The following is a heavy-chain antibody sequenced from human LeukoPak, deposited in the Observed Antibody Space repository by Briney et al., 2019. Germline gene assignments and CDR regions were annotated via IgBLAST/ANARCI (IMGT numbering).Heavy chain of an antibody. CDR3: TTLRPYIQPR. D-gene: IGHD5-18*01. V-gene: IGHV3-48*01. CDR2: ISSSSSVI. J-gene: IGHJ3*01. CDR1: GFTFSSYS. Sequence: GGSLRLSCAASGFTFSSYSMNWVRQAPGKGLEWVSYISSSSSVIYYADSVKGRFTISRDNAKNSLYLQMNSLKTEDTAVYYCTTLRPYIQPRWGQGTMVTVSS.